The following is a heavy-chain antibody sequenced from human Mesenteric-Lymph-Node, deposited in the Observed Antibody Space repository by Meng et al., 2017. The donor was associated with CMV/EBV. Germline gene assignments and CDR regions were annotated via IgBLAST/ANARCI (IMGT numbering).Heavy chain of an antibody. J-gene: IGHJ4*02. V-gene: IGHV4-38-2*01. CDR3: ARLVPAAID. D-gene: IGHD2-2*01. CDR1: GFTFSSYG. CDR2: IYYSGST. Sequence: GSLRLSCEASGFTFSSYGMSWVRQPPGKGLEWIGSIYYSGSTYYNPSLKSRVTISVDTSKNQFSLKLSSVTAADTAVYYCARLVPAAIDWGQGTLVTVSS.